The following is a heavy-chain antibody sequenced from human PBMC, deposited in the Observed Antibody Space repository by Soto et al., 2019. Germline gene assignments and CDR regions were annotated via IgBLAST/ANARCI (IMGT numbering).Heavy chain of an antibody. V-gene: IGHV4-39*01. Sequence: QLQLQESGPGLVKPSETLSLTCTVSGGSISSSSYYWGWIRQPPGKGLEWIGSIYYSGSTYYNPALKSRVTISVETSKNQFSLKLSSVTAADTAVYYCARHQSHSSSYVDPWGQGTLVTVSS. CDR3: ARHQSHSSSYVDP. CDR2: IYYSGST. CDR1: GGSISSSSYY. J-gene: IGHJ5*02. D-gene: IGHD6-13*01.